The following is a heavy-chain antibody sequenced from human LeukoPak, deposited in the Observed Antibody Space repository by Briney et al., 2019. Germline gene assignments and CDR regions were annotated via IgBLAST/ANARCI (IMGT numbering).Heavy chain of an antibody. CDR2: IYYSGST. J-gene: IGHJ4*02. D-gene: IGHD6-19*01. V-gene: IGHV4-39*01. CDR3: ARQPGNSGWFYYFDY. CDR1: VRSISSSSYY. Sequence: SETLSPTCTVSVRSISSSSYYWGWIRQPPGKGLEWIGCIYYSGSTCYNPSLNSRVTISVDTSKNQFSLKLSSVTATDTAVYYCARQPGNSGWFYYFDYWGQGTLVTVSS.